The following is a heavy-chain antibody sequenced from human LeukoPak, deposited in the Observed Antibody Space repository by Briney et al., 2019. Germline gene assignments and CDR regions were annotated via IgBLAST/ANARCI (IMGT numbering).Heavy chain of an antibody. J-gene: IGHJ4*02. CDR3: ARVDTAMTGRPSEYYFDY. Sequence: SETLSLTCTVSGGSISSYYWSWIRQPAGKGLEWIGYIYYSGSTNYNPSLKSRVTISVDTSKNQFSLKLSSVTAADTAVYYCARVDTAMTGRPSEYYFDYWGQGTLVTVSS. V-gene: IGHV4-59*01. CDR1: GGSISSYY. CDR2: IYYSGST. D-gene: IGHD5-18*01.